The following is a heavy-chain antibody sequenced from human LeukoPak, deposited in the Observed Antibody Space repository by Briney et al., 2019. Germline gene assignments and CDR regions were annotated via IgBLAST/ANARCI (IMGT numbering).Heavy chain of an antibody. Sequence: GVSLRLSCAASGFTFSNYGMHWVRQAPGKGLEWVAVISYDGSNKYYGDSVRGRFTISRDNSKNTLYLQMNSLRAEDTAVYYCAKPYYYDSSGHFDYWGQGTLVTVSS. CDR1: GFTFSNYG. CDR2: ISYDGSNK. CDR3: AKPYYYDSSGHFDY. D-gene: IGHD3-22*01. J-gene: IGHJ4*02. V-gene: IGHV3-30*18.